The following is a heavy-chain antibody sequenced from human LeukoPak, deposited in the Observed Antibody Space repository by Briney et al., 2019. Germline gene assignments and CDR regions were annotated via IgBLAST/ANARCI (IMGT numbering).Heavy chain of an antibody. CDR1: GYTFTSYD. Sequence: ASVKVSCKTSGYTFTSYDINWVRQATGQGLEWMGWMNPNSGNTGYAQKFQGRVTMTRNTSISTAYMELSSLRSEDTAVYYCARLKYSSGWYDDYWGQGTLVTLYS. J-gene: IGHJ4*02. CDR2: MNPNSGNT. D-gene: IGHD6-19*01. V-gene: IGHV1-8*01. CDR3: ARLKYSSGWYDDY.